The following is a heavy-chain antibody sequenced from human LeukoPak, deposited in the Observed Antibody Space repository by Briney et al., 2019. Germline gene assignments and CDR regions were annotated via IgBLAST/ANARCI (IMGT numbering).Heavy chain of an antibody. D-gene: IGHD2/OR15-2a*01. CDR3: IWMNTVNMLGF. J-gene: IGHJ4*02. Sequence: GGSLRLSCAASGFTLTDKYMSWIRQAPGKGLEWVAYINNVGNIIYYADSVKGRFTISRDTAKQSLYLQMNSLRAEDTAVYYCIWMNTVNMLGFWGQGTLVTVSS. CDR1: GFTLTDKY. CDR2: INNVGNII. V-gene: IGHV3-11*01.